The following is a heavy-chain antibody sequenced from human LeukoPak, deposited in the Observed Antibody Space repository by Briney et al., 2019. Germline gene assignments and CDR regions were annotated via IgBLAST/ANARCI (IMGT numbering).Heavy chain of an antibody. J-gene: IGHJ4*02. CDR2: INHSGST. V-gene: IGHV4-34*01. CDR3: ARRKRDGYNYCYYFDY. CDR1: GGSFSGYY. D-gene: IGHD5-12*01. Sequence: SETLSLTCAVYGGSFSGYYWSWIRQPPGKGLEWIGEINHSGSTNYNPSLKSRVTISVDTSKNQFSLKLSSVTAADTAVYYCARRKRDGYNYCYYFDYWGQGTLVTVSS.